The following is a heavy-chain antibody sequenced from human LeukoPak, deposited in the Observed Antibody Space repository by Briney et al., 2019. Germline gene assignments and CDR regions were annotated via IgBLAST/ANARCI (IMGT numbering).Heavy chain of an antibody. V-gene: IGHV3-23*01. D-gene: IGHD2-15*01. Sequence: GGSLRLSGAASGFTFSNYGMNWVRQAPGKGLEWVSALSSSGGSTYYADSVKGRFTISRDNSKNTLYLQMSSLRAEDTAVYSCARGADGVSSNSRGWFDPWGQGTLVTVSS. J-gene: IGHJ5*02. CDR3: ARGADGVSSNSRGWFDP. CDR2: LSSSGGST. CDR1: GFTFSNYG.